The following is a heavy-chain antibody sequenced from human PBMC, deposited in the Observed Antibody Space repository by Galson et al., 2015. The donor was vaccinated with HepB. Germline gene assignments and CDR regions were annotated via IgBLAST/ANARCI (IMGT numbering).Heavy chain of an antibody. CDR2: IYYSGST. CDR3: ARSPLGFVVVPAAQGWFDP. CDR1: GGSISSSSYY. D-gene: IGHD2-2*01. V-gene: IGHV4-39*01. Sequence: SETLSLTCTVSGGSISSSSYYWGWIRQPPGKGLEWIGSIYYSGSTYYNPSLKSRVTISVDTSKNQFSLKLSSVTAADTAVYYCARSPLGFVVVPAAQGWFDPWGQGTLVTVSS. J-gene: IGHJ5*02.